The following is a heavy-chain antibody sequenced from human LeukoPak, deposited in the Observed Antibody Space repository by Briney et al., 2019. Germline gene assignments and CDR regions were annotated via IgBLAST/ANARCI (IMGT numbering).Heavy chain of an antibody. Sequence: GGSLRLSCAASRFTFSSYFMSWVRQAPGKGLEWVSVISGSGGTTYYAVSVKGRFTISRDNSKNTLYLQMNSLRAEDTAVYYCARRYYDILTGYYKSPSVDYWGQGTRVTVSS. CDR2: ISGSGGTT. J-gene: IGHJ4*02. D-gene: IGHD3-9*01. V-gene: IGHV3-23*01. CDR3: ARRYYDILTGYYKSPSVDY. CDR1: RFTFSSYF.